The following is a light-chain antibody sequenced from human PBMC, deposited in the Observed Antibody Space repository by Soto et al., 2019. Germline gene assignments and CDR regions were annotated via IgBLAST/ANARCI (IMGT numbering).Light chain of an antibody. V-gene: IGLV1-47*01. Sequence: QSVLTQPPSASGTPGQRVTISCFGSSSNIGSNYVYWYQQLPGTAPKLLIYRNNQRPSGVPDRFSGSKSGTSASLAISGLRSEDEADYYCAAWDDSLSAYVFGTGTKLTVL. CDR2: RNN. CDR1: SSNIGSNY. J-gene: IGLJ1*01. CDR3: AAWDDSLSAYV.